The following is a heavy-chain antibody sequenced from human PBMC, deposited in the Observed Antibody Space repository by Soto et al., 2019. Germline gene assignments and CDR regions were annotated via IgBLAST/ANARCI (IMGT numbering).Heavy chain of an antibody. CDR1: GFTFGDYA. J-gene: IGHJ4*02. CDR2: IRSKAYGGTT. Sequence: GGSLRLSCTASGFTFGDYAMSWVRQAPGKGLEWVGFIRSKAYGGTTEYAASVKGRFNISRDDSKSIAYLQMNSLKTEDTAVYYCTRGWLVRNYFDYWGQGTLVTVSS. CDR3: TRGWLVRNYFDY. V-gene: IGHV3-49*04. D-gene: IGHD6-19*01.